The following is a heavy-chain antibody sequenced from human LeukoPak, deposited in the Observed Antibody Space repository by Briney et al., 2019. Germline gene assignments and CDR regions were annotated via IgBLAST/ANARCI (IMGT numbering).Heavy chain of an antibody. CDR3: ARDSWFGVIAP. CDR1: GGSISSYY. V-gene: IGHV4-4*07. J-gene: IGHJ5*02. CDR2: IYSTGST. Sequence: SETLSLTCTVSGGSISSYYWSWIRQPAGKGLEWIGRIYSTGSTNYNPSLKSRVTMSLDTSKKQFSLRLTPVTAADTAVYYCARDSWFGVIAPWGQGTLVTVYS. D-gene: IGHD3-10*01.